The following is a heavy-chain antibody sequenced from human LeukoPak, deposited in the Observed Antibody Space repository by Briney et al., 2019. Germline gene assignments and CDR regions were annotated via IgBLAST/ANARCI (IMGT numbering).Heavy chain of an antibody. J-gene: IGHJ4*02. Sequence: GGSLRLSCAASGFTFSSYAMHWVRQAPGKGLEWVAVISYDGSNKYYADSVKGRFTISRDNSKNTLYLQMNSLRAEDTAVYYCARGNDIVATSYFGYWGQGTLVTVSS. CDR3: ARGNDIVATSYFGY. D-gene: IGHD5-12*01. CDR2: ISYDGSNK. CDR1: GFTFSSYA. V-gene: IGHV3-30*04.